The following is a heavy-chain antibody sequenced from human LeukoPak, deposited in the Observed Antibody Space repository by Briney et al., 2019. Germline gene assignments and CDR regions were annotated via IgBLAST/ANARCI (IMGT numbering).Heavy chain of an antibody. J-gene: IGHJ3*02. CDR1: GFTFSSYA. D-gene: IGHD5-24*01. V-gene: IGHV3-30*04. Sequence: GGSLRLSCAASGFTFSSYAMHWVRQAPGKGLEWVAVISYDGSNKYYADSVKGRFTISRDNSKNTLYLQMNSLRAEDTAVYYCASGLVEMASNDAFDIWGQGTMVTVSS. CDR2: ISYDGSNK. CDR3: ASGLVEMASNDAFDI.